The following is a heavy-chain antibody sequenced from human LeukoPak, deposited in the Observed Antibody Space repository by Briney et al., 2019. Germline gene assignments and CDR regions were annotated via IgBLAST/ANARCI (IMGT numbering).Heavy chain of an antibody. CDR2: ISSSGSTI. J-gene: IGHJ6*04. CDR1: GFTFSNHG. CDR3: AELGITMIGGV. V-gene: IGHV3-48*04. Sequence: GGSLRLSCAASGFTFSNHGMHWVRQAPGKGLEWVSYISSSGSTIYYADSVKSRFTISRDNAKNSLYLQMNSLRAEDTAVYYCAELGITMIGGVWGKGTTVTISS. D-gene: IGHD3-10*02.